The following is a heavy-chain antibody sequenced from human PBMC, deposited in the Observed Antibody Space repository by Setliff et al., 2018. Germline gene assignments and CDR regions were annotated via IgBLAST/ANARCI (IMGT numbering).Heavy chain of an antibody. Sequence: PSETLSLTCSVPGYSIITGYYWAWIRRLPGRGLEWIGSLHRVGTFSYNPSLVSRATLSLDTSRNQFSLKLRSVTAADTALYYCAIGGGYCDFFDCFPFDNWGQGFLVTVSS. V-gene: IGHV4-38-2*02. CDR3: AIGGGYCDFFDCFPFDN. CDR2: LHRVGTF. J-gene: IGHJ4*02. D-gene: IGHD3-16*01. CDR1: GYSIITGYY.